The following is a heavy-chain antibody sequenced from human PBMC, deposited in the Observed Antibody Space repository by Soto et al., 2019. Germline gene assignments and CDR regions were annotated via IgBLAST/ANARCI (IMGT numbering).Heavy chain of an antibody. CDR1: GGSFSGYY. CDR2: INLSGST. J-gene: IGHJ4*02. Sequence: QVQLQQWGAGLLKPSETLSLTCAVYGGSFSGYYWSWIRQPPGKGLEWIGEINLSGSTNSNPSLKIRVTISVETSKNQFSLKLSSVTAADTAVYYCARGSKGGLGRPLDYWGQGTLVTVSS. V-gene: IGHV4-34*01. D-gene: IGHD2-15*01. CDR3: ARGSKGGLGRPLDY.